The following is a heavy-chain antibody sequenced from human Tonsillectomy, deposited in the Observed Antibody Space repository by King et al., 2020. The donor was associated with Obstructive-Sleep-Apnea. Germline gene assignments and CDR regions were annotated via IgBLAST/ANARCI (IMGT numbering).Heavy chain of an antibody. CDR3: AKDMGFDTGGGFDY. D-gene: IGHD1-26*01. Sequence: EVQLVQSGGGSVQPGRSLRLSCAASGFNLDDYAMHWVRQVPGKGLEWVSGISWNSGNIGYADSVKGRFTITRDNAKNSLYLQMNSRRAEDTALYYCAKDMGFDTGGGFDYWGQGALVTVFS. CDR2: ISWNSGNI. J-gene: IGHJ4*02. V-gene: IGHV3-9*01. CDR1: GFNLDDYA.